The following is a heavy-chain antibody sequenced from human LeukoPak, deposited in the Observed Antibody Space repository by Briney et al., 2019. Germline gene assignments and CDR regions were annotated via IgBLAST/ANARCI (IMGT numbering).Heavy chain of an antibody. CDR3: ARVGDGLNDGFDI. CDR1: GYTFTGYY. J-gene: IGHJ3*02. D-gene: IGHD5-24*01. CDR2: INPNSGGT. V-gene: IGHV1-2*06. Sequence: GASVKVSCKASGYTFTGYYMHWVRQAPGQGLEWMGRINPNSGGTNYAQKFQGRVTMTRDTSISTAYMELSRLRSDDTAVYYCARVGDGLNDGFDIWAQGTMVTVSS.